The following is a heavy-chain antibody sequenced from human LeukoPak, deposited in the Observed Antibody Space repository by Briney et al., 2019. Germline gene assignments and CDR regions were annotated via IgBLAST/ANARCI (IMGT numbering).Heavy chain of an antibody. CDR2: INPDSGDT. Sequence: SVTLSCKASGYTFIGYYLHWVRQAPGQGLEWMGWINPDSGDTNYLQRFQGRVTMSRDTSINTAYMELSRLTSDDTAVYYCTRDLLGVSGTFDHWGQGTLVTVSS. D-gene: IGHD3-10*01. J-gene: IGHJ5*02. CDR1: GYTFIGYY. CDR3: TRDLLGVSGTFDH. V-gene: IGHV1-2*02.